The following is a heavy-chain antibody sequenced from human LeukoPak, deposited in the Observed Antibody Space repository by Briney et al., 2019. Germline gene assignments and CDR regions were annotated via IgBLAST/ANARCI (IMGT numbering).Heavy chain of an antibody. J-gene: IGHJ4*02. D-gene: IGHD3-10*01. CDR3: ARAAAYYGSGSYGY. Sequence: KASQTLSLTCTVSGGSISSVDYYWSWLRQPPGKGLEWIGYVYDSGSTYYNSSLKRRVTISVDTPKTQFTLTQSSGTAADTAVYYCARAAAYYGSGSYGYWGQGTLVTVPS. CDR1: GGSISSVDYY. V-gene: IGHV4-30-4*08. CDR2: VYDSGST.